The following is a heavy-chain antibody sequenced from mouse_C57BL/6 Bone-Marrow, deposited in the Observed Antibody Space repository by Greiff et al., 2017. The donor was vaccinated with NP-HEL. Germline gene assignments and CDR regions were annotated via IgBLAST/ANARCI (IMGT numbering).Heavy chain of an antibody. CDR1: GYAFSSYW. Sequence: QVQLQQSGAELVKPGASVKISCKASGYAFSSYWMNWVKQRPGKGLEWIGQIYPGDGDTNYNGKFKGKATLTADKSSSTAYMQLSSLTSEDSAVYFCARSFSSYAMDYWGQGTSVTVSS. J-gene: IGHJ4*01. V-gene: IGHV1-80*01. D-gene: IGHD1-1*01. CDR2: IYPGDGDT. CDR3: ARSFSSYAMDY.